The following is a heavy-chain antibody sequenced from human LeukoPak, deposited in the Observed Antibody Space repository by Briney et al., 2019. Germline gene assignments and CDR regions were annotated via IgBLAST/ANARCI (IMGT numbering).Heavy chain of an antibody. J-gene: IGHJ3*02. V-gene: IGHV4-59*08. CDR2: INYSGST. CDR1: GGSISSYY. D-gene: IGHD2-8*01. Sequence: SQSLSLTCTVSGGSISSYYWSWIRQPPGKGLEWIGYINYSGSTNYTPSLKSRVTISVDTSKNQFSLKMSSVTAAESTVFYCASQYCTNGVCYFCGAFDIWGQGTMVTVSS. CDR3: ASQYCTNGVCYFCGAFDI.